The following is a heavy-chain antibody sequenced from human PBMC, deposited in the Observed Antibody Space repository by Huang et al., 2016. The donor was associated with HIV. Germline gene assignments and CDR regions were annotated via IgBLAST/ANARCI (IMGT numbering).Heavy chain of an antibody. J-gene: IGHJ3*02. V-gene: IGHV4-34*02. CDR1: GGSFSGHY. CDR2: ISDIGIT. CDR3: ARMFKYDSGGYWGNDAFDI. D-gene: IGHD3-22*01. Sequence: QVQLQQWGAELLKPSETLSLTCAVSGGSFSGHYWTWIRPPPGRGLEWIGEISDIGITTYNPSLKSRVTISGDTSQSQFSLKLNSVTAADTAIYYCARMFKYDSGGYWGNDAFDIWGQGTMVTVSS.